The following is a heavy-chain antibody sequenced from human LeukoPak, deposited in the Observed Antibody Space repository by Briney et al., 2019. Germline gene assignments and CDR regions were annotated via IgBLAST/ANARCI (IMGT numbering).Heavy chain of an antibody. J-gene: IGHJ4*02. V-gene: IGHV4-38-2*02. CDR2: GSDSGGT. D-gene: IGHD2-2*01. CDR1: GYSISSGHY. CDR3: ARTNIVVVPAAIYYFDY. Sequence: SETLSLTCNVSGYSISSGHYWSWIRQPPGMGLEWIGEGSDSGGTKFNPSLKSRVTISADTSKNQFSLKLSSVTAADTAVYYCARTNIVVVPAAIYYFDYWGQGTLVTVSS.